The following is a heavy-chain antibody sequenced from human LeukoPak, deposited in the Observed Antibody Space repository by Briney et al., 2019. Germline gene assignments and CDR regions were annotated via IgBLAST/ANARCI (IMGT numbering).Heavy chain of an antibody. D-gene: IGHD2-2*01. V-gene: IGHV3-23*01. CDR1: GFTFSSYA. CDR2: ISGSGGST. Sequence: PGRSLRLPCAASGFTFSSYAMSWVRQAPGKGLEWVSAISGSGGSTYYADSVKGRFTISRDNSKNTLYLQMNSLRAEDTAVYYCAKKDCSSTSCYWIDYWGQGTLVTVSS. CDR3: AKKDCSSTSCYWIDY. J-gene: IGHJ4*02.